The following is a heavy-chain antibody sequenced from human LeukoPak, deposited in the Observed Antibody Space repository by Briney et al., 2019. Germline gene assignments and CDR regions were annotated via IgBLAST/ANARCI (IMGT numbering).Heavy chain of an antibody. CDR1: GFTFSSYE. CDR2: ISSSGSTI. V-gene: IGHV3-48*03. Sequence: GGSLRLSCAASGFTFSSYEMNWVRQAPGKGLEWVSYISSSGSTIYYADSVKGRFTISRDNAKNSLYLQMNSLRAEDTAVYYCARDPAAVAGDDAFDIWGQGTMVTVSS. D-gene: IGHD6-19*01. J-gene: IGHJ3*02. CDR3: ARDPAAVAGDDAFDI.